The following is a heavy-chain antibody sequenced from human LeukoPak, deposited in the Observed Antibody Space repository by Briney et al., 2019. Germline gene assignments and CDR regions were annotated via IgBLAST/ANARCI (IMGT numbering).Heavy chain of an antibody. CDR1: GYTFTSYD. V-gene: IGHV1-8*01. CDR3: ARVIVRGVIIPGY. CDR2: MNPNSGNT. D-gene: IGHD3-10*01. J-gene: IGHJ4*02. Sequence: EASVKVSCKASGYTFTSYDINWVRQATGQGLEWMGWMNPNSGNTGYAQKFQGRVTMTRNTSISTAYMELSGLRSEDTAVYCCARVIVRGVIIPGYWGQGTLVTVSS.